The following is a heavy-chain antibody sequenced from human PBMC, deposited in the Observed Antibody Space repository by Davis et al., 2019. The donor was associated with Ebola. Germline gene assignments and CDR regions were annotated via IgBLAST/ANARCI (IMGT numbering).Heavy chain of an antibody. J-gene: IGHJ4*02. CDR3: VRHYSTVWYHYDYFDY. CDR1: GFIFEDYA. Sequence: PGGSLRLSCAASGFIFEDYAMSWVRQAPGKGLEWVSGISWNSDKIGYADSVKGRFTISRDNSKNTLYLQMNSLRDEDTAVYYCVRHYSTVWYHYDYFDYWGQGALVTVSS. D-gene: IGHD6-19*01. V-gene: IGHV3-9*01. CDR2: ISWNSDKI.